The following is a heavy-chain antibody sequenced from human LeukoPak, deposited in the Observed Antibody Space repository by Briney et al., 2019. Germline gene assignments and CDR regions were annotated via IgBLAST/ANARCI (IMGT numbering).Heavy chain of an antibody. CDR3: ARFFGIAAHYRYFDL. D-gene: IGHD6-6*01. J-gene: IGHJ2*01. CDR2: IYYSGST. Sequence: PSETLSLTCTVSGVSISSYYWSWIRQPPGKGLEWIAFIYYSGSTNYNPSLKSRVTMSVDTSKNQFSLKLSSVTAADTAVYYCARFFGIAAHYRYFDLWGRGTLVTVSS. CDR1: GVSISSYY. V-gene: IGHV4-59*12.